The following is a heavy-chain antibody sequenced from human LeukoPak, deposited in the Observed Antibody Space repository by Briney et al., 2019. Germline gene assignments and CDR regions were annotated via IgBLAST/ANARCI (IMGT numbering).Heavy chain of an antibody. CDR1: GGSVSSTTYY. J-gene: IGHJ1*01. Sequence: PSETLSLTCTVSGGSVSSTTYYWSWIRQPPGKGLEWIGEINHSGSTNYNPSLKSRVTISVDTSKNQFSLKLSSVTAADTAVYYCARATRASAARYMQHWGQGTLVTVSS. V-gene: IGHV4-39*07. CDR3: ARATRASAARYMQH. D-gene: IGHD6-6*01. CDR2: INHSGST.